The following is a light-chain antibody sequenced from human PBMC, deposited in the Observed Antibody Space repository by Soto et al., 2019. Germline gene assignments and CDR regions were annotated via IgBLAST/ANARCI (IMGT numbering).Light chain of an antibody. CDR1: QGISSY. CDR2: AAS. V-gene: IGKV1-9*01. Sequence: DIQLTQSPSFLSASVGDRVTITCRASQGISSYLAWYQQKPGKAPKLLIYAASTLQSGVPSRFSCSGSGTECTLTISILQPEDFATYYCQQLLTFGGGTKVEIK. CDR3: QQLLT. J-gene: IGKJ4*01.